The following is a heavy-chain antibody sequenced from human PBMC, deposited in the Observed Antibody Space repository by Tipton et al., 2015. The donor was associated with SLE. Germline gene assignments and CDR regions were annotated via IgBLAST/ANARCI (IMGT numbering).Heavy chain of an antibody. CDR1: GYSISSGYY. J-gene: IGHJ3*01. CDR2: FHHKGSS. V-gene: IGHV4-38-2*02. Sequence: TLSLTCSVTGYSISSGYYWGWIRQPPGRGLEWIGSFHHKGSSYYSPSLGSRVTISGDTSRNQFSLTLSSVTAADTAVYYCARDTDRSSSAYAGAFDFWGQGTVVTVSS. D-gene: IGHD3-22*01. CDR3: ARDTDRSSSAYAGAFDF.